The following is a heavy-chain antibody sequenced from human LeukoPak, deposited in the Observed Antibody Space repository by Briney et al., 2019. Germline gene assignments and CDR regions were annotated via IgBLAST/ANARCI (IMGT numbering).Heavy chain of an antibody. D-gene: IGHD6-13*01. CDR3: AKIPSSSWTFGWFDP. J-gene: IGHJ5*02. CDR1: GFTFSSYA. Sequence: PGGSLRLSCAASGFTFSSYAMSWVRQAPGKGLEWVSAISGSGGSTYYADSVKGRFTTSRDNSKNTLYLQMNSLRAEDTAVYYCAKIPSSSWTFGWFDPWGQGTLVTVSS. V-gene: IGHV3-23*01. CDR2: ISGSGGST.